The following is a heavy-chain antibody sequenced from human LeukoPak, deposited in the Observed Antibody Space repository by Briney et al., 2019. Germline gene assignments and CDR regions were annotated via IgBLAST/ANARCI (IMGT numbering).Heavy chain of an antibody. V-gene: IGHV3-30*02. J-gene: IGHJ4*02. CDR1: GFTFSTYD. D-gene: IGHD3-10*01. Sequence: AGGSLRLSCAASGFTFSTYDMHWVRQAPGKGPEWVTFIQYDGSNKYYADSVKGRFTISRDNAKNSLYLQMNSLRAEDTAVYYCAGSGGGPAFDYWGQGTLVTVSS. CDR3: AGSGGGPAFDY. CDR2: IQYDGSNK.